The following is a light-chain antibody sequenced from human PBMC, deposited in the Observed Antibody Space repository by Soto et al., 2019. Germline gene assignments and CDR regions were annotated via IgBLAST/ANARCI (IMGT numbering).Light chain of an antibody. CDR3: QQYDSSRT. CDR1: QSVDSRF. V-gene: IGKV3-20*01. CDR2: GAS. Sequence: EIVLTQSPGTLSLSPGERVTLSCRASQSVDSRFLAWYQQKPGQAPRLLVYGASIRATGIPDRFSGSGSGTGFTLSIRRLEPEDFAVYYCQQYDSSRTFGQGTKVEMK. J-gene: IGKJ1*01.